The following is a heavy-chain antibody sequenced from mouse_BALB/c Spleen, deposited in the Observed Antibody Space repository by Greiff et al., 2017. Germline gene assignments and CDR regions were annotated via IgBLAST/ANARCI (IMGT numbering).Heavy chain of an antibody. V-gene: IGHV5-6*02. CDR3: ARGGDYDVNAMDY. Sequence: DVKLVESGGDLVKPGGSLKLSCAASGFTFSSYGMSWVRQTPDKRLEWVATISSGGSYTYYPDSVKGRFTISRDNAKNTLYLQMSSLKSEDTAMYYCARGGDYDVNAMDYWGQGTSVTVSS. J-gene: IGHJ4*01. D-gene: IGHD2-4*01. CDR1: GFTFSSYG. CDR2: ISSGGSYT.